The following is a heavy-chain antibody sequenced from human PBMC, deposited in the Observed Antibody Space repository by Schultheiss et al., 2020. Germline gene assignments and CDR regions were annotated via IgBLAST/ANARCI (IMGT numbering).Heavy chain of an antibody. CDR2: IIPIFGTA. V-gene: IGHV1-69*13. Sequence: SVKVSCKASGGTFSSYAISWVRQAPGQGLEWMGGIIPIFGTANYAQKFQGRVTITADESTSTAYMELSSLRSEDTAVYYCAKGRDWNYGGPFDYWGQGTLVTVS. CDR1: GGTFSSYA. J-gene: IGHJ4*02. CDR3: AKGRDWNYGGPFDY. D-gene: IGHD1-7*01.